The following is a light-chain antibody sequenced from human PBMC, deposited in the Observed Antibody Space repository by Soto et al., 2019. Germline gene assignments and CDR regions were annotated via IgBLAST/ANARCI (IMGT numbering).Light chain of an antibody. CDR2: EDN. CDR3: CSYAGSTISLV. V-gene: IGLV2-23*01. J-gene: IGLJ2*01. CDR1: SSDVGIYNL. Sequence: QSALTQPASVSGSPGQSITISCTGTSSDVGIYNLVSWYQQHPGKAPKLMTYEDNKRPSGVSHRFSGSKSGNTASLTISGLQAEDEADYYCCSYAGSTISLVFGGGTKLTVL.